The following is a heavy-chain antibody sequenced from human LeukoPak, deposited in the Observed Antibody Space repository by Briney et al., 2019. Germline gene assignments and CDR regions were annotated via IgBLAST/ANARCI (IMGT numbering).Heavy chain of an antibody. V-gene: IGHV3-33*01. CDR2: IWYDGSNK. CDR3: ARELPPAVKYYFDY. Sequence: GKSLRLSCAASGFTFSDYGMHWVRQAPGKGLEWVAVIWYDGSNKYYADSVKGRFTISRDNSKNTLYLQMNSLRAEDTAVYYCARELPPAVKYYFDYWGQGTLVTVSS. CDR1: GFTFSDYG. J-gene: IGHJ4*02. D-gene: IGHD6-19*01.